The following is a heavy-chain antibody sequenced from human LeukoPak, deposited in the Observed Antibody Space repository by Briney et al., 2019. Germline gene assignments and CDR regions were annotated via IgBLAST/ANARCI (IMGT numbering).Heavy chain of an antibody. D-gene: IGHD3-22*01. CDR3: ARVGFSSGYYYSFLYYFDY. Sequence: PGGSLRLSCAASGFTFSSYEMNWVRQAPGKGLEWVSYISSSGSTIYYADSAKGRFTISRDNAKNSLYLQMNSLRAEDTAVYYCARVGFSSGYYYSFLYYFDYWGQGTPVTVSS. CDR1: GFTFSSYE. J-gene: IGHJ4*02. CDR2: ISSSGSTI. V-gene: IGHV3-48*03.